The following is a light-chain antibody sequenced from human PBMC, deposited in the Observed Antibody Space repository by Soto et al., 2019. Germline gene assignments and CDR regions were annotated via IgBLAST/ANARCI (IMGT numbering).Light chain of an antibody. CDR3: QQYNNWPGT. V-gene: IGKV3-15*01. CDR1: QSVSSN. CDR2: GAS. J-gene: IGKJ2*01. Sequence: EIVMTQSPATLSVSLGERATLSCRASQSVSSNLAWYQQKPGQAPRLLIYGASTRATGIPARFSGSGSGTEFTLTISSLQSEDFAVYYCQQYNNWPGTFGQGTKLEIK.